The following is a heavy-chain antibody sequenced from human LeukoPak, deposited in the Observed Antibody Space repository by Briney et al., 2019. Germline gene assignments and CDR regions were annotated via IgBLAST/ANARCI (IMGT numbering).Heavy chain of an antibody. CDR1: GGSISRYL. CDR2: VDTSGST. V-gene: IGHV4-4*07. CDR3: ATMYRNTYIFDY. Sequence: SETLSLACTLSGGSISRYLWSWMRQPAGEGREWIGRVDTSGSTNYNPSLRGRVTMSLDTSKNQFSLRLSSVTAAGTAVYYCATMYRNTYIFDYWGQGTLVTVSS. D-gene: IGHD1-26*01. J-gene: IGHJ4*02.